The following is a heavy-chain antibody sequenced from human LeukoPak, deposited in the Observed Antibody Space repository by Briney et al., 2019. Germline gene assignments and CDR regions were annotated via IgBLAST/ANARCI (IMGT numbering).Heavy chain of an antibody. CDR1: GVSISSYY. V-gene: IGHV4-59*12. D-gene: IGHD3-22*01. Sequence: SETLSLTCTVSGVSISSYYWSWLRQPPGKGMEWVGYIYYSGSTNYNPSLKSRVTISVDTSKNQFSLKLSSVTAADTAVYYCARVDNYDSSALDYWGQGTLVTVSS. J-gene: IGHJ4*02. CDR3: ARVDNYDSSALDY. CDR2: IYYSGST.